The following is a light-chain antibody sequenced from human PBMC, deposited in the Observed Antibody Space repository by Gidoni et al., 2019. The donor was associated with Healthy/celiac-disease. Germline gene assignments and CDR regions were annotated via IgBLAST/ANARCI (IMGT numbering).Light chain of an antibody. CDR3: HQYRNWPALT. Sequence: VMTQSPAIVSVSPGDTATLACRARQAINSNLAWYQQRPGQSPRLLIYGASTRATGIPTRFSGSGSGTEFTLTISSLQFEDFAVYYCHQYRNWPALTFGGGTKVDIK. V-gene: IGKV3-15*01. J-gene: IGKJ4*01. CDR2: GAS. CDR1: QAINSN.